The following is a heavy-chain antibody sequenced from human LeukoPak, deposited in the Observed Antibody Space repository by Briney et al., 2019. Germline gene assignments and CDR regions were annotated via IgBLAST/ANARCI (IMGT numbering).Heavy chain of an antibody. J-gene: IGHJ5*02. Sequence: GGSLRLSCAPAGLTFSSYWMHWVRQAPGKGPVWVSRINSDGSSTSYADSVKGRFTISRDNAKNTLYLQMNSLRAEDTAVYHCARDLGGSSLFSWGQGTLVTVSS. V-gene: IGHV3-74*01. D-gene: IGHD6-13*01. CDR3: ARDLGGSSLFS. CDR1: GLTFSSYW. CDR2: INSDGSST.